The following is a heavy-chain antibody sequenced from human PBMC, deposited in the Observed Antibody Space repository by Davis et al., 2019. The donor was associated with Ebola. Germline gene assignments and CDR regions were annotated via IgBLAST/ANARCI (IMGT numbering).Heavy chain of an antibody. Sequence: SVKVSCKASGGTFSSYAISWVRQAPGQGLEWMGGIIPILGIANYAQKFQGRGTITADESTSTAYMELSSLRSEDTAVYYCAREAGATTRIYDSWGQGTLVTVSS. J-gene: IGHJ5*01. CDR2: IIPILGIA. V-gene: IGHV1-69*10. D-gene: IGHD1-26*01. CDR3: AREAGATTRIYDS. CDR1: GGTFSSYA.